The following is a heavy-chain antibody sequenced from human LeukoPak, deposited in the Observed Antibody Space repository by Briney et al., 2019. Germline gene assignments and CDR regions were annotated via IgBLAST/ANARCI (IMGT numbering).Heavy chain of an antibody. CDR3: GSLTEVFDY. D-gene: IGHD7-27*01. CDR2: ISSSGTII. V-gene: IGHV3-48*03. J-gene: IGHJ4*02. CDR1: GFTFSSYE. Sequence: GGSLRLSCAASGFTFSSYEMNWVRQAPGKGLDWVSYISSSGTIIYYADSVKGRFTISRDNAKNSLYLRMNSLRAEDTAVYYCGSLTEVFDYWGQGTLVTVSS.